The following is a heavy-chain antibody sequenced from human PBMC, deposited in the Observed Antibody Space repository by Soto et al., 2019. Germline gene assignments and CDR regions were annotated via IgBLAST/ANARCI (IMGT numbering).Heavy chain of an antibody. V-gene: IGHV1-8*01. J-gene: IGHJ6*03. D-gene: IGHD5-12*01. CDR1: GYTFTSYD. Sequence: QVQLVQSGAEVKKPGASVKVSCKASGYTFTSYDINWVRQATGQGLEWMGWMNPNSGNTGYAQKFQGRVTMTRNTTIITAYIELRSLRSEDTAVYYCCFSGYDLHLYYYYYYMDVWGKGTTVTVSS. CDR2: MNPNSGNT. CDR3: CFSGYDLHLYYYYYYMDV.